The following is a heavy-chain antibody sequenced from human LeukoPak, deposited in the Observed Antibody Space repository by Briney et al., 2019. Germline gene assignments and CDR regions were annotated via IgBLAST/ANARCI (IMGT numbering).Heavy chain of an antibody. CDR2: INQYGSDK. D-gene: IGHD6-19*01. Sequence: PGGSLRLSCAASGFTFSSYEMNWVRQAPGKGLEWVANINQYGSDKYYVDSVKGRFTISRDNAKNSLYLQMNSLRTDDTAVYYCARAVAGRCFDYWGQGTLVTVSS. V-gene: IGHV3-7*01. CDR1: GFTFSSYE. CDR3: ARAVAGRCFDY. J-gene: IGHJ4*02.